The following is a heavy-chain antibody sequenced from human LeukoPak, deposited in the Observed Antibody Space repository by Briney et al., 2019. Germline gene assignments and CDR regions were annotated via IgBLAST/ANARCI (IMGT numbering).Heavy chain of an antibody. CDR3: AATYYDYVWGSLDY. V-gene: IGHV3-43D*04. D-gene: IGHD3-16*01. Sequence: GGSLRLSCAASGFTFDDYVMHWVRQAPGKGLEWVSLISWDGGSTYYADSVKGRFTISRDNSKNSLYLQMNSLRAEDTALYYCAATYYDYVWGSLDYWGQGTLVTVSS. CDR1: GFTFDDYV. CDR2: ISWDGGST. J-gene: IGHJ4*02.